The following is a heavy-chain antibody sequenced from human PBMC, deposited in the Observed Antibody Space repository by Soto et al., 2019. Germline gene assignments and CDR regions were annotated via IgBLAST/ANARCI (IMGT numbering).Heavy chain of an antibody. CDR2: IYPGDSDT. Sequence: GESLKISCKGSGYSFTSYWIGWVRQMPGKGLEWMGTIYPGDSDTRYSPSFQGQVTISADKSISTAYLQWSSLKASDTAMYYCARQRDYYDSSGYYAADAFDIWGQGTMVTVSS. D-gene: IGHD3-22*01. CDR3: ARQRDYYDSSGYYAADAFDI. CDR1: GYSFTSYW. J-gene: IGHJ3*02. V-gene: IGHV5-51*01.